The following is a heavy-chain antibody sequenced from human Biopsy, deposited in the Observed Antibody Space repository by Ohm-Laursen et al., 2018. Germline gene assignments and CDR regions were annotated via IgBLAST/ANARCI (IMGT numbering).Heavy chain of an antibody. CDR1: GYSLTELS. Sequence: GASVKVSCKISGYSLTELSMHWVRQAPGQGPEWMGGFAPENGRIVYSQKFQGRVTMTEDTSTSTAYMEVWRLRSDDTAVYYCAADINVWNVNYWGQGTQVIVSS. CDR2: FAPENGRI. J-gene: IGHJ4*02. V-gene: IGHV1-24*01. CDR3: AADINVWNVNY. D-gene: IGHD1-1*01.